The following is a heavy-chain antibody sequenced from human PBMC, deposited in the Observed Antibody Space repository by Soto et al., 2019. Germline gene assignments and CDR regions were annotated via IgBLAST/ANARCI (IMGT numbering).Heavy chain of an antibody. D-gene: IGHD3-10*01. J-gene: IGHJ4*02. V-gene: IGHV3-23*01. CDR3: AKRAWRASSGSSDY. CDR2: ITTNGATT. Sequence: EVQLLESGGGLVQPGGSLRLSCAASGFGFSNYAMTWVRQAPGKGLEWVSSITTNGATTYYADSVKGRFTISRDNYKNTLYLQMNSLRAEDSAVYHWAKRAWRASSGSSDYWGQGTLVTVSS. CDR1: GFGFSNYA.